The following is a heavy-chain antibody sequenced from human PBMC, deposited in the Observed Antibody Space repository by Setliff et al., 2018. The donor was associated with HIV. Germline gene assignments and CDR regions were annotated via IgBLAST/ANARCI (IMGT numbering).Heavy chain of an antibody. D-gene: IGHD6-19*01. CDR1: GFTFDDYA. CDR3: AKDKAVAEHYYFDY. J-gene: IGHJ4*02. CDR2: ISWSGDSI. Sequence: QPGGSLRLSCAASGFTFDDYAIHWVRQAPGKGLEWVSGISWSGDSIGYADSVKGRFTISRDNVRNSLYLEMNSLRTEDTALYYCAKDKAVAEHYYFDYWGQGTLVTVSS. V-gene: IGHV3-9*01.